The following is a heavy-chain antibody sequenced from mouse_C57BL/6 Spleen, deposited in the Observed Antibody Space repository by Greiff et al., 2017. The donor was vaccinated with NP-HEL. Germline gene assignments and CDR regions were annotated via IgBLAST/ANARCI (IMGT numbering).Heavy chain of an antibody. Sequence: QVQLKESGPELVKPGASVKISCKASGYSFTSYYIHWVKQRPGQGLEWIGWIYPGSGNTKYNEKFKGKATLTADTSSSTAYMQLSSLTSEDSAVYYCAREGYGNYYAMDYWGQGTSVTVSS. D-gene: IGHD2-1*01. CDR1: GYSFTSYY. CDR3: AREGYGNYYAMDY. J-gene: IGHJ4*01. CDR2: IYPGSGNT. V-gene: IGHV1-66*01.